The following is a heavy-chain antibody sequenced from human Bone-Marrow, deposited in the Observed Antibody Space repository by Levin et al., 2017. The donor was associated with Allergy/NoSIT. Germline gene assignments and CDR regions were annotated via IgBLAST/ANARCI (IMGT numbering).Heavy chain of an antibody. CDR1: GFTFSSYE. J-gene: IGHJ4*02. Sequence: GGSLRLSCAASGFTFSSYEMNWVRQAPGKGLEWVSYISSSGSTIYYADSVKGRFTISRDNAKNSLYLQMNSLRAEDTAVYYCARNAAKVLRYFDWLSPSFDYWGQGTLVTVSS. CDR2: ISSSGSTI. V-gene: IGHV3-48*03. D-gene: IGHD3-9*01. CDR3: ARNAAKVLRYFDWLSPSFDY.